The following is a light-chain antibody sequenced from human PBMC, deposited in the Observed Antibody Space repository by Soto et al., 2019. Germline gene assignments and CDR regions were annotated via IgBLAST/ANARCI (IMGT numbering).Light chain of an antibody. CDR1: QGISNY. CDR2: AAS. J-gene: IGKJ1*01. CDR3: QKYNSAPRT. V-gene: IGKV1-27*01. Sequence: DIQMTQSPSSLSASVGDRVTITCRASQGISNYLAWYQQKPGKVPKLLIYAASTLQSGVPSRFSGSGPETDFTLTISSLQPEDVATYYCQKYNSAPRTFGQETKVEIK.